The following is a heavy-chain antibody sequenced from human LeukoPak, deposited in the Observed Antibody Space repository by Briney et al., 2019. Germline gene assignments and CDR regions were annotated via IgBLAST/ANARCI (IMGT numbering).Heavy chain of an antibody. Sequence: PGGSLRLSCAASGFTFSIYSMNWVRQAPGKGLGWVSYISSSSTIFYADSVKGRFTVSRDNAKRSLYLQVNSLRDEDTALYYCARDRFYGSGSYQNVGGCFDNWGQGTLVTVSS. CDR2: ISSSSTI. V-gene: IGHV3-48*02. D-gene: IGHD3-10*01. CDR3: ARDRFYGSGSYQNVGGCFDN. J-gene: IGHJ4*02. CDR1: GFTFSIYS.